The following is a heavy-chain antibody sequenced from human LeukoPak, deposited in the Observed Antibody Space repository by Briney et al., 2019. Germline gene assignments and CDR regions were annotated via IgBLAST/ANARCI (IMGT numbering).Heavy chain of an antibody. V-gene: IGHV3-21*01. CDR3: ARDVNYYDSSGYTKYFDY. Sequence: GGSLRLSCAASGFTFTNYWMHWVRHAPGKGLVWVSSISSSSSYIYYADSVKGRFTISRDNAKNSLYLQMNSLRAEDTAVYYCARDVNYYDSSGYTKYFDYWGQGTLVTVSS. CDR2: ISSSSSYI. J-gene: IGHJ4*02. D-gene: IGHD3-22*01. CDR1: GFTFTNYW.